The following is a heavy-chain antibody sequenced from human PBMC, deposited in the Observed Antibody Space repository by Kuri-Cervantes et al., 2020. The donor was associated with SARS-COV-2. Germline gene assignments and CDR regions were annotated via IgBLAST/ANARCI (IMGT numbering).Heavy chain of an antibody. CDR2: IYYSGST. J-gene: IGHJ3*02. CDR1: GGTISSGDYY. V-gene: IGHV4-39*01. D-gene: IGHD2-15*01. CDR3: DGWWRDDFDI. Sequence: GSLRLSCTVSGGTISSGDYYWSWIRQPPGKGLERIGSIYYSGSTYYNPSLKSRVTISVDTSKNQYSLKLSSVTAADTAVYYCDGWWRDDFDIWGQGTMVTVSS.